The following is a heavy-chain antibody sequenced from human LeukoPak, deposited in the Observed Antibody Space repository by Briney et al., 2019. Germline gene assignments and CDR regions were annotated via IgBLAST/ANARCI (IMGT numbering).Heavy chain of an antibody. J-gene: IGHJ4*02. CDR1: GGSFSGYY. Sequence: SETLSLTCAVYGGSFSGYYWSWIRQPPGKGLEWIGEINHSGGTNYNPSLKSRVTISVDTSKNQFSLKLSSVTAADTAVYYCARGGPGIAAAGYWGQGTLVTVSS. CDR2: INHSGGT. CDR3: ARGGPGIAAAGY. V-gene: IGHV4-34*01. D-gene: IGHD6-13*01.